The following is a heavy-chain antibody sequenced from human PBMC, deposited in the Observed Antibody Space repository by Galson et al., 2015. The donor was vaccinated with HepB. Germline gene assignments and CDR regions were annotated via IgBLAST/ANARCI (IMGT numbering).Heavy chain of an antibody. V-gene: IGHV4-39*01. CDR2: IYYSGST. D-gene: IGHD3-22*01. CDR1: GGSISSSSYY. Sequence: LSLTCTVSGGSISSSSYYWGWIRQPPGKGLEWIGSIYYSGSTYYNPSLKSRVTISVDTSKNQFSLKLSSVTAADTAVYYCARQTRPGRSITMIVVVGDAFDIWGQGTMVTVSS. J-gene: IGHJ3*02. CDR3: ARQTRPGRSITMIVVVGDAFDI.